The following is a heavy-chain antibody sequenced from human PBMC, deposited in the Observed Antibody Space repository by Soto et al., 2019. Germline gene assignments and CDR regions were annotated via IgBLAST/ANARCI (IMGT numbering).Heavy chain of an antibody. CDR1: GFPFSSYA. J-gene: IGHJ4*02. D-gene: IGHD4-17*01. Sequence: EVQLLESGGGLAQPGGSLRLSCAASGFPFSSYAMGWVRQAPGKGLEWVSAISGSGADTYYADSVRGRFTVSRDNSKNTLFLQMNSLRAEDTAVFYCAKESVNGYFDYWGQGTLVTVSS. CDR2: ISGSGADT. V-gene: IGHV3-23*01. CDR3: AKESVNGYFDY.